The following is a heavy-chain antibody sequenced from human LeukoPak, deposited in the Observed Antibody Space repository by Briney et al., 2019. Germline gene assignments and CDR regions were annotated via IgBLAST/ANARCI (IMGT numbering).Heavy chain of an antibody. CDR3: ARDVGARLPGY. V-gene: IGHV4-4*02. Sequence: SGTLSLTCAVSGGSISSNNWWSWVRQPPGKGLEWIGEMYHSGNTNYNPSLKSRATISVDKSNNQFSLKLISVTAVDTAVYYCARDVGARLPGYWGQGILVTVSS. J-gene: IGHJ4*02. CDR2: MYHSGNT. CDR1: GGSISSNNW. D-gene: IGHD6-6*01.